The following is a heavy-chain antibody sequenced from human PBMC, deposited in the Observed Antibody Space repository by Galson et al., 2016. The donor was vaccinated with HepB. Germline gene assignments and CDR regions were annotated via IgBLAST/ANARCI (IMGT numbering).Heavy chain of an antibody. CDR2: ISGSGDST. Sequence: SLRLSCAASGFTFSSYTMNWVRQAPGEGLEWVSVISGSGDSTYYADSVKGRFTISRDNFKSTLSLQMNSLRAEDTAVYYCVKTQGYSTGWYGMDVWGQGTTVTVSS. CDR1: GFTFSSYT. D-gene: IGHD6-19*01. V-gene: IGHV3-23*01. J-gene: IGHJ6*02. CDR3: VKTQGYSTGWYGMDV.